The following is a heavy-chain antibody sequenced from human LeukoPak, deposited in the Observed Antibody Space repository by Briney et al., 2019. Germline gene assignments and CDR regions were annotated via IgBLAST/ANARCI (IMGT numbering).Heavy chain of an antibody. CDR2: IYYSGSA. V-gene: IGHV4-59*12. Sequence: SETLSLTCTVSGGSISGYYWSWIRQPPGKGLEWIGYIYYSGSASYNPSLKSRVTISVDTSKNQFSLKLSSVTAADTAVYYCARGRWVTMVRGVIIERYFDYWGQGTLVTVSS. CDR1: GGSISGYY. D-gene: IGHD3-10*01. CDR3: ARGRWVTMVRGVIIERYFDY. J-gene: IGHJ4*02.